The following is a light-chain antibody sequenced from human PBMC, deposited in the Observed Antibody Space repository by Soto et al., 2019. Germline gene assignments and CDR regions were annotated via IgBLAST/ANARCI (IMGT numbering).Light chain of an antibody. CDR3: AAWDDSLSGVV. V-gene: IGLV1-47*02. J-gene: IGLJ2*01. CDR1: SSNIGAGYD. CDR2: NDN. Sequence: QLVLTQPPSVSGAPGQRVTISCTGSSSNIGAGYDVHWYQQLPGTAPKLLISNDNQRPSGVPDRFSGSKSGTSASLAISGLRSEDEADYSCAAWDDSLSGVVFGGGTKLTVL.